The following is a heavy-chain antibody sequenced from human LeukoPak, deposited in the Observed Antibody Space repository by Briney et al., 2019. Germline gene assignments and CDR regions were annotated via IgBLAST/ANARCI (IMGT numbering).Heavy chain of an antibody. V-gene: IGHV3-7*03. Sequence: PGGSLRLSCAASGFTFSRYRMTWVRQAPGKGLEWVANINQDGSVKYYVDSVKGRFTISRDNAKNLVYLQMDSLRAEDTAVYYCAKDRRTYGDYRGDYWGQGTLVTVSS. D-gene: IGHD4-17*01. CDR2: INQDGSVK. CDR1: GFTFSRYR. CDR3: AKDRRTYGDYRGDY. J-gene: IGHJ4*02.